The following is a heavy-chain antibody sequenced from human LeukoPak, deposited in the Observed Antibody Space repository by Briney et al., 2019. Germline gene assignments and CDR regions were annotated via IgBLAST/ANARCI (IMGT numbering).Heavy chain of an antibody. V-gene: IGHV4-34*01. CDR1: GGSFSGYY. D-gene: IGHD3-3*01. CDR3: ARGGIFGVVKKIKNYFDY. Sequence: SETLSLTCAVYGGSFSGYYWSWIRQPPGKGLEWIGEINHSGSTNYNPSLKSRVTISVDTSKNQFSLKLSSVTAADTPVYYCARGGIFGVVKKIKNYFDYWGQGTLVTVSS. CDR2: INHSGST. J-gene: IGHJ4*02.